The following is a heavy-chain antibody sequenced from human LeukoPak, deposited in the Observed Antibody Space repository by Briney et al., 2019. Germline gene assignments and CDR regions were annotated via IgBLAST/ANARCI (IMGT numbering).Heavy chain of an antibody. D-gene: IGHD3-10*01. Sequence: GGSLRLSCAASGFTFSSYAMSWVRQAPGKGLEWVSAISGSGGSTYYADSVKGRFTISRDNSKNTLYLQMNSLRAEDTAVYYCAKIFPEITMVRGVVYMDVWGKGTTVTISS. CDR1: GFTFSSYA. CDR3: AKIFPEITMVRGVVYMDV. CDR2: ISGSGGST. J-gene: IGHJ6*03. V-gene: IGHV3-23*01.